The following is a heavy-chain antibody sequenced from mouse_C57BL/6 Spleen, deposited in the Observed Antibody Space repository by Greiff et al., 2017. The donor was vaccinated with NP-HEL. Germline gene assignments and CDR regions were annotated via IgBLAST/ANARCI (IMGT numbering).Heavy chain of an antibody. Sequence: EVKLQESEGGLVQPGSSMKLSCTASGFTFSDYYMAWVRQVPEKGLEWVANINYDGSSTYYLDSLKSRFIISRDNAKNILYLQMSSLKSEDTATYYCARVHYGSSYAIFYYAMDYWGQGTSVTVSS. J-gene: IGHJ4*01. V-gene: IGHV5-16*01. CDR2: INYDGSST. D-gene: IGHD1-1*01. CDR3: ARVHYGSSYAIFYYAMDY. CDR1: GFTFSDYY.